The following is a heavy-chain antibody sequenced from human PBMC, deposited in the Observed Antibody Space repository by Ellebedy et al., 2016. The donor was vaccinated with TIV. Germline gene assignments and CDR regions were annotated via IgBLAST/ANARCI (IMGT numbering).Heavy chain of an antibody. J-gene: IGHJ4*02. CDR2: ILDDGNNK. Sequence: PGGSLRLSCAASGFSFSSHAMHWVRQAPGRGLEWVGFILDDGNNKYYADSVRGRLTFSRDNSKNILYLQMNSLRPEDTAVYYCARDFGSGFDLGTPLDYWGQGTLVTVSS. CDR3: ARDFGSGFDLGTPLDY. V-gene: IGHV3-30-3*01. D-gene: IGHD5-12*01. CDR1: GFSFSSHA.